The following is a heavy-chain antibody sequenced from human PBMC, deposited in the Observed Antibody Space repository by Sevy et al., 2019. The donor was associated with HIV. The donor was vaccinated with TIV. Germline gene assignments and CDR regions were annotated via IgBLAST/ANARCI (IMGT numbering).Heavy chain of an antibody. D-gene: IGHD3-10*01. V-gene: IGHV1-18*01. CDR2: ISAYNGNT. CDR3: ARVGTMVRGVIHNWFDP. Sequence: ASVKVSCKASGYTFTSYGISWVRQAPGQGLEWMGWISAYNGNTNYAQKLQGRVTMTTDTSTSTAYMELRSLRSDDTAVYYWARVGTMVRGVIHNWFDPWGQGTLVTVS. J-gene: IGHJ5*02. CDR1: GYTFTSYG.